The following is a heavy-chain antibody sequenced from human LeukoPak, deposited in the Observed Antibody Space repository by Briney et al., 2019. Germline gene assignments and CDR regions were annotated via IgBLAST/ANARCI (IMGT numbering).Heavy chain of an antibody. Sequence: SETLSLTCTVSGGSISSYYWSWIRQPPGKGLEWIGYIYHSGSTYYNPSLKSRVTISVDRSKNQFSLKLSSVTAADTAVYYCARGQLWVLGYWGQGTLVTVSS. CDR2: IYHSGST. J-gene: IGHJ4*02. CDR1: GGSISSYY. CDR3: ARGQLWVLGY. V-gene: IGHV4-59*12. D-gene: IGHD3-16*01.